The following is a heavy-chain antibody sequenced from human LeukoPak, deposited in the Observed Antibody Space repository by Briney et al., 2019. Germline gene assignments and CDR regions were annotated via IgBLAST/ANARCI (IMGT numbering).Heavy chain of an antibody. D-gene: IGHD1-26*01. CDR2: IYSGGST. CDR3: ARPTPLVGATFAFDI. J-gene: IGHJ3*02. Sequence: RGSLRLSCAASGFTVSSNYMSWVRQAPGKGLEWVSVIYSGGSTYYANSVKSRFTISRDNSKNTLYLQMNSLRAEDTAVYYCARPTPLVGATFAFDIWGQGTMVTVSS. CDR1: GFTVSSNY. V-gene: IGHV3-66*04.